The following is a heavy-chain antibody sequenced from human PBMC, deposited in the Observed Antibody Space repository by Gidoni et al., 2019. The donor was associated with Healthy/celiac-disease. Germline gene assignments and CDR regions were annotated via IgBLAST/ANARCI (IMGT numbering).Heavy chain of an antibody. J-gene: IGHJ4*02. D-gene: IGHD5-18*01. Sequence: PGLVTPSQTLSLTCAVSGGSISSGSYYWRWIRQPAGKGLEWIGRIYTSGSTNYNPSLKSRVTMSVDTSKNQFSLKLSSVTAADTAVYYCAREDVDTAIFDYWGQGTLVTVSS. CDR3: AREDVDTAIFDY. CDR1: GGSISSGSYY. CDR2: IYTSGST. V-gene: IGHV4-61*02.